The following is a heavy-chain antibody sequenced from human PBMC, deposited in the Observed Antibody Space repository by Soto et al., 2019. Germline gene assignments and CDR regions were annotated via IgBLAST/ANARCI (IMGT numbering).Heavy chain of an antibody. CDR1: GGTFSSYA. V-gene: IGHV1-69*13. D-gene: IGHD2-2*01. Sequence: GASVKVSCKASGGTFSSYAISWVRQAPGQGLEWMGGIIPIFGTANYAQKFQGRVTITADESTSTAYMELSSLRSEDTAVYYCARDRMDVVVVPAARYYYYGMDVWGQGTTVTVSS. CDR3: ARDRMDVVVVPAARYYYYGMDV. CDR2: IIPIFGTA. J-gene: IGHJ6*02.